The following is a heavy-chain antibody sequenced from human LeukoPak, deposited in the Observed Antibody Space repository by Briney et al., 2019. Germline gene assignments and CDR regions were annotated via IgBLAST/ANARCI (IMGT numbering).Heavy chain of an antibody. V-gene: IGHV5-51*01. D-gene: IGHD2-2*02. J-gene: IGHJ4*02. CDR3: ARQDCSSSSRYTLAAFDY. Sequence: GESLKISCKGSGYRFTSYWIAWVRQMPGKGLEWMGIIYPADSDTRYSPSFQGQVTISADKSLSTAYLQWSSLKASDTAMYYCARQDCSSSSRYTLAAFDYWGQGTLVTVSS. CDR1: GYRFTSYW. CDR2: IYPADSDT.